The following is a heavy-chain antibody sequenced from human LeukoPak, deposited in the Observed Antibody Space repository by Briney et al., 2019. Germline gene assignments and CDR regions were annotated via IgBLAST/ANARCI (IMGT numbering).Heavy chain of an antibody. Sequence: GGSLRLSCAASGFTFSSYSMNWVRQAPGKGLEWVSSISSSSSYIYYADSVKGRFTISRDNAKNSLYPQMNSLRAEDTAVYYCARARGSSGWFDPWGQGTLVTVSS. CDR2: ISSSSSYI. D-gene: IGHD3-10*01. CDR3: ARARGSSGWFDP. J-gene: IGHJ5*02. V-gene: IGHV3-21*01. CDR1: GFTFSSYS.